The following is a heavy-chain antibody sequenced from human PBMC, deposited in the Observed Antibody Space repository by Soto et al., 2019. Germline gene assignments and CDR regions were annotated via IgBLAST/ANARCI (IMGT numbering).Heavy chain of an antibody. D-gene: IGHD3-3*01. V-gene: IGHV4-31*03. J-gene: IGHJ6*03. Sequence: PSETLSLTCTVSGGSISSGGYYWSWIRQHPGKGLEWIGYIYYSGSTYYNPSLKSRVTISVDTSKNQFSLKLSSVTAADTAVYYCARVRLVRFLERDPGDYYYMDVWGKGTTVTVSS. CDR2: IYYSGST. CDR3: ARVRLVRFLERDPGDYYYMDV. CDR1: GGSISSGGYY.